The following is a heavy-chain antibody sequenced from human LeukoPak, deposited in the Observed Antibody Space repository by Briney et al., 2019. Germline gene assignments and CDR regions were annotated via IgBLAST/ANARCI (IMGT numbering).Heavy chain of an antibody. CDR3: ATLYTGTTSWFDP. CDR1: GYPLTELS. V-gene: IGHV1-24*01. CDR2: FDPEDGET. D-gene: IGHD1-1*01. J-gene: IGHJ5*02. Sequence: ASVKVSCKVSGYPLTELSMHWVRQAPGKGLEWMGGFDPEDGETIYAQKFQGRVTMTEDKPTDTAYMELSSLRSEDTAVYYCATLYTGTTSWFDPWGQGTLVTVSS.